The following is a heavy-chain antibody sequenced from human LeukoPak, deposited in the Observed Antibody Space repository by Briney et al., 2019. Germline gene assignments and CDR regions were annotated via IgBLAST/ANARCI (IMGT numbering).Heavy chain of an antibody. Sequence: GGSPRLSRAASGFTFSSYWMSWVRQSPVKGLEWVANIKQDVSEKYYVDSVKGRFTISRDNAKNSLYLQMNSLRAEDKAVHYCARDEAAAGQDHWGQGTLVTVSS. CDR1: GFTFSSYW. V-gene: IGHV3-7*01. D-gene: IGHD6-13*01. CDR2: IKQDVSEK. CDR3: ARDEAAAGQDH. J-gene: IGHJ4*02.